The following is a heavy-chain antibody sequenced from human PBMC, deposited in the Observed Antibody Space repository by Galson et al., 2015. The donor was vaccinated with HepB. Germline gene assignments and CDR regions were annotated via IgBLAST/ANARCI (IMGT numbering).Heavy chain of an antibody. Sequence: QSGAEVKKPGESLKISCKASGCTFTSYWIGWVRQMPGKGLEWMGIIYPGESDTRYSPSFQGQVTISADKSITTAYLQWRTLKASDTAMYYCARVAAPKTYYYYYNMDVWGKGTTVTVSS. CDR3: ARVAAPKTYYYYYNMDV. CDR1: GCTFTSYW. J-gene: IGHJ6*03. D-gene: IGHD6-6*01. CDR2: IYPGESDT. V-gene: IGHV5-51*03.